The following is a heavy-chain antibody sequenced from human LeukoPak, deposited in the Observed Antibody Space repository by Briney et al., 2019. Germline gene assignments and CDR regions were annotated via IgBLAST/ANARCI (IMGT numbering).Heavy chain of an antibody. CDR3: ARDSAGVGIDY. D-gene: IGHD6-13*01. J-gene: IGHJ4*02. Sequence: GGSLRLSCAASGFSFSSHWMSWVRQAPGKGLEWVANIKQDGSEKYYVDSLKGRFTIARDNAKNSLYLQMNSLRAEDTAVYYCARDSAGVGIDYWGQGTLVTVSS. CDR2: IKQDGSEK. CDR1: GFSFSSHW. V-gene: IGHV3-7*03.